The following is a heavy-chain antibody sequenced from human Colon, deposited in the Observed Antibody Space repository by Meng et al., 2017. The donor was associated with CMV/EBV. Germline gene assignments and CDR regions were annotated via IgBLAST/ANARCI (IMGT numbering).Heavy chain of an antibody. J-gene: IGHJ4*02. CDR3: ARDRWFTF. V-gene: IGHV3-23*01. Sequence: EVGVWESGGGVVRAGGSMRLSCAASGFTFTSYDMSWVRQAPGKGLEWVSTIGRGSGANYADSVKGRFTMSRDNSKNTVYLEMNNLRAEDTAIYYCARDRWFTFWGQGVLVTVSS. CDR1: GFTFTSYD. D-gene: IGHD2-15*01. CDR2: IGRGSGA.